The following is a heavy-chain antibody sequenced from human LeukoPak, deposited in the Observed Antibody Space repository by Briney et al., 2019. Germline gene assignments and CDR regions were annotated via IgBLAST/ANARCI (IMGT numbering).Heavy chain of an antibody. D-gene: IGHD2-15*01. V-gene: IGHV1-24*01. CDR1: GYTLTELS. Sequence: ASVKVSCKVSGYTLTELSMHWVRQAPGKGLEWMGGFDPEDGETIYAQKFQGRVTMTTDTSTSTAYMELRSLRSDDTAVYYCARDFVVVVAATPGEGFDPWGQGTLVTVSS. CDR3: ARDFVVVVAATPGEGFDP. J-gene: IGHJ5*02. CDR2: FDPEDGET.